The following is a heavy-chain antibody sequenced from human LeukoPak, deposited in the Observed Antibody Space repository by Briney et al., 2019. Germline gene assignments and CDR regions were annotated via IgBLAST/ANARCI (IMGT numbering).Heavy chain of an antibody. Sequence: SETLSLTCSVSGGSISSYYWSWIRQPPGKGLEWIGYIYYSGSTNYNPSLKSRVTISVDTSKNQFSLKVSSVTAADTAVYYCARALRPSGSFLYFDYWGQGTLVTVSS. V-gene: IGHV4-59*01. D-gene: IGHD1-26*01. CDR1: GGSISSYY. J-gene: IGHJ4*02. CDR3: ARALRPSGSFLYFDY. CDR2: IYYSGST.